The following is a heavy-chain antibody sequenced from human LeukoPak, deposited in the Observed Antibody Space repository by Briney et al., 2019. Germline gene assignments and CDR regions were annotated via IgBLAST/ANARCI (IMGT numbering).Heavy chain of an antibody. D-gene: IGHD4-17*01. CDR2: IIPIFGTA. V-gene: IGHV1-69*01. CDR1: GGTFSSYA. Sequence: GASVKVSCKASGGTFSSYAISWVRQAPGQGLEWMGGIIPIFGTANYAQKFQGRVTITADESTSTAYMELSGLRSEDTAVYYCARDIRGVTTVTNYFDYWGQGTLVTVSS. CDR3: ARDIRGVTTVTNYFDY. J-gene: IGHJ4*02.